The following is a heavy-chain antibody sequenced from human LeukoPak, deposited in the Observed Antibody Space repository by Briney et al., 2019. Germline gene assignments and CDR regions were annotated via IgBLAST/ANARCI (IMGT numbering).Heavy chain of an antibody. J-gene: IGHJ3*02. Sequence: SETLSLTCTVSDGSINGYYWSWIRQPPGKGLDWIGYMYSGGTTKYSPSLKSRVTISEDTSKNQFSLKLTSVTAADTAVYYCAGHSGPCHTHGAFDMWGQGTLVTVSS. CDR1: DGSINGYY. CDR2: MYSGGTT. CDR3: AGHSGPCHTHGAFDM. D-gene: IGHD2-21*01. V-gene: IGHV4-59*01.